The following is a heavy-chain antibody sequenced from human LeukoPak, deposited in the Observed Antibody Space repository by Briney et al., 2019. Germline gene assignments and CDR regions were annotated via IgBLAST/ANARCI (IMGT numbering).Heavy chain of an antibody. V-gene: IGHV4-59*01. D-gene: IGHD3-10*01. CDR3: ATTRVRGVIRNLGLDA. CDR1: GGSISSYY. J-gene: IGHJ6*02. CDR2: IYYSGST. Sequence: SETLSLTCTVSGGSISSYYWSWIRQPPGKGLEWIGYIYYSGSTNYNPSLKSRVTISVDTSKNQFSLKLSSVTAADTAVYYCATTRVRGVIRNLGLDAWGQGTTVTVSS.